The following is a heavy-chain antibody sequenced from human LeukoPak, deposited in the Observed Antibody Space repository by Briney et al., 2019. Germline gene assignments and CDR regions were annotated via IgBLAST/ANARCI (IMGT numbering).Heavy chain of an antibody. Sequence: GGSLRLSCAASGFTFSSYAMSWVRQAPGKGLEWVSSISSSSSYIYYADSVKGRFTISRDNAKNSLYLQMNSLRAEDTAVYYCARDFYVGNSYGYGSFDYWGQGTLVTVSS. CDR1: GFTFSSYA. CDR2: ISSSSSYI. CDR3: ARDFYVGNSYGYGSFDY. D-gene: IGHD5-18*01. V-gene: IGHV3-21*01. J-gene: IGHJ4*02.